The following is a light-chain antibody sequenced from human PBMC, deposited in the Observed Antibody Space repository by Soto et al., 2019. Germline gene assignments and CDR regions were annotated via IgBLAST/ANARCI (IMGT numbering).Light chain of an antibody. Sequence: EIVLTQSPGILSLSPGERATLSCRASQSFNSIYLAWYQQKPGQAPRLLIYGASSRATDIPDRFSGSGSGTDFTLTISRLEPEDFAVYYCHQYDSWTFGQGTKVDIK. V-gene: IGKV3-20*01. CDR2: GAS. CDR3: HQYDSWT. J-gene: IGKJ1*01. CDR1: QSFNSIY.